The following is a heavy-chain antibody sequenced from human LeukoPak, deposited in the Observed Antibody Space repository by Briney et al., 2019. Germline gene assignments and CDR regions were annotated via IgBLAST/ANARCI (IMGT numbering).Heavy chain of an antibody. J-gene: IGHJ6*04. CDR1: GFTFSSYG. V-gene: IGHV3-30*02. CDR2: IRYDGSNK. CDR3: AKDGCSSTSCHHGMDV. D-gene: IGHD2-2*01. Sequence: PGGSLRLSCAASGFTFSSYGMHWVRQAPGKGLEWAAFIRYDGSNKYYADSVKGRFTISRDNSKNTLYLQMNSLRAEDTAVYYCAKDGCSSTSCHHGMDVWGKGTTVTISS.